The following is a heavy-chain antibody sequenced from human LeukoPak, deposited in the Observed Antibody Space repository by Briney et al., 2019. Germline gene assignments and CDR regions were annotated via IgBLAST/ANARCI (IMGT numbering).Heavy chain of an antibody. CDR1: GFTFSSYA. CDR2: ISGSGGST. J-gene: IGHJ6*03. Sequence: GGSLRLSCAASGFTFSSYAMSWVRQAPGKGLEWVSAISGSGGSTYYADSVKGRFTISRDNSKNTLYLQMNSLRAEDTAVYYCAKDLHSNKGDAWDYYYYMDVWGKGTTVTVSS. V-gene: IGHV3-23*01. D-gene: IGHD4-11*01. CDR3: AKDLHSNKGDAWDYYYYMDV.